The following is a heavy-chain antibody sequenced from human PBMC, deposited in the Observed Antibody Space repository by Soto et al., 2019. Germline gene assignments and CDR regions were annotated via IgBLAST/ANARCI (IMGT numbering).Heavy chain of an antibody. CDR3: ARMQSFGSLNWFDP. D-gene: IGHD5-18*01. CDR2: MNPGSGDT. J-gene: IGHJ5*02. Sequence: ASVKVSCKASGYTFTNNDVSWVRQATGQELEWMGWMNPGSGDTGYAQKFQGRVTMTRDISIATAYMELNSLTSEDTAIYYCARMQSFGSLNWFDPWGQGTPVTVYS. CDR1: GYTFTNND. V-gene: IGHV1-8*02.